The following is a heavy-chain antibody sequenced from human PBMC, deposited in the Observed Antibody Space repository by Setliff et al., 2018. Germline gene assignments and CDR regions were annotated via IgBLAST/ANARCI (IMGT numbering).Heavy chain of an antibody. D-gene: IGHD6-6*01. CDR2: INHRGST. V-gene: IGHV4-34*01. J-gene: IGHJ4*02. Sequence: SETLSLTCAAYGGTFSDYYWTWIRQPPGNGLEWIGEINHRGSTNYNPSLKSRATISIDTSKDQFSLKLISMSAADTAVYYCARGRNIAARLLDSWGQGTRGTVS. CDR1: GGTFSDYY. CDR3: ARGRNIAARLLDS.